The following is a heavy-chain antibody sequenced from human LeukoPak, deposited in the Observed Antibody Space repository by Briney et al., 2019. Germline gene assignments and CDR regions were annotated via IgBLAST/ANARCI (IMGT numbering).Heavy chain of an antibody. D-gene: IGHD3-9*01. CDR1: GFTFSSYS. J-gene: IGHJ3*02. Sequence: GGSLRLSCAASGFTFSSYSMNWVRQAPGKGLEWVSSISSSSSYIYYADSVKGRFTISRDNAKNSLYLQMNSLRAEDTAVYYCAKDRPVRYFDWLPAFDIWGQGTMVTVSS. CDR2: ISSSSSYI. V-gene: IGHV3-21*01. CDR3: AKDRPVRYFDWLPAFDI.